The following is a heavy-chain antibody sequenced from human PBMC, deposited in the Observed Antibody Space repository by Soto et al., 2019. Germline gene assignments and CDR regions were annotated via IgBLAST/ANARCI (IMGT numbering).Heavy chain of an antibody. Sequence: KTSETLSLTCTVSGGSISGGDYYWSWIRQPPGKGLEWIGYIYYSGSTYYNPSLKSRVTISVDTSNNQFSLKLSSVTAADTAVYYCARDQYYYDSSSAMDVWGQGTTVTVSS. CDR1: GGSISGGDYY. CDR3: ARDQYYYDSSSAMDV. D-gene: IGHD3-22*01. J-gene: IGHJ6*02. V-gene: IGHV4-30-4*01. CDR2: IYYSGST.